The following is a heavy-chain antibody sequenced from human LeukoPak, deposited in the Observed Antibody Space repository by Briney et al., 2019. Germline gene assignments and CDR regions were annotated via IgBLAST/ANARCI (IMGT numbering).Heavy chain of an antibody. J-gene: IGHJ4*02. V-gene: IGHV3-9*01. CDR2: ISWNSGSI. Sequence: PGGSLRLSCAASGFTFDDYAMHWVRQAPGKGLEWVSGISWNSGSIGYADSVKGRFTISRDNAKNSLYLQMNSLRAEDTALYYCAKDNSLLAWGQGTLVTVSS. CDR1: GFTFDDYA. CDR3: AKDNSLLA.